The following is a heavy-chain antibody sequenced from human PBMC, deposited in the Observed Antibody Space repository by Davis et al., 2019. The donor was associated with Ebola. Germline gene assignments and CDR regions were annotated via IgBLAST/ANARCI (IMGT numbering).Heavy chain of an antibody. CDR1: GFTVSSNY. D-gene: IGHD3-10*01. V-gene: IGHV3-53*04. J-gene: IGHJ4*02. CDR3: ARVLPAWFGELLSKDYYFDY. CDR2: IYSGGST. Sequence: GESLKISCAASGFTVSSNYMSWVRQAPGKGLEWVSVIYSGGSTYYADSVKGRFTISRHNSKNTLYLQMNSLRAEDTAVYYCARVLPAWFGELLSKDYYFDYWGQGTLVTVSS.